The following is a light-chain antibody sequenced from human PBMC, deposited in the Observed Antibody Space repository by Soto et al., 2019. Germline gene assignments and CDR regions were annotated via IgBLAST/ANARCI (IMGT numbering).Light chain of an antibody. Sequence: QSALTQPRSVSGSPGQSVTISCTGTSSNVDDYNYVSWYQQYPGEVPKLIIYDVIKRPSGVPDRFSGFKSGNTASLTISGLQAEDEADYYCTSYTSSSTLDVFGTGTKLTVL. CDR2: DVI. CDR3: TSYTSSSTLDV. V-gene: IGLV2-11*01. J-gene: IGLJ1*01. CDR1: SSNVDDYNY.